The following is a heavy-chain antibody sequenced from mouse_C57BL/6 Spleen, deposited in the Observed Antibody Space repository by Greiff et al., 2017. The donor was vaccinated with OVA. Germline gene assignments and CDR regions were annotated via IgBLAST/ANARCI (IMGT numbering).Heavy chain of an antibody. CDR2: INPSNGGT. V-gene: IGHV1-53*01. J-gene: IGHJ2*01. CDR1: GYTFTSYW. Sequence: QVQLQQPGTELVKPGASVKLSCKASGYTFTSYWMHWVKQRPGQGLEWIGNINPSNGGTNYNEKFKSKATLTVDKSSSTAYMQLSSLTSEDSAVYYCARGFYDYDESYYYDYWGQGTTLTVSS. D-gene: IGHD2-4*01. CDR3: ARGFYDYDESYYYDY.